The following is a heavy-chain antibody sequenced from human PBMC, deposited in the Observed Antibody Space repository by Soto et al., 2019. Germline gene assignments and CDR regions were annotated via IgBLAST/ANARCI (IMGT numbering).Heavy chain of an antibody. CDR2: ISSSSSYI. Sequence: AGVLRLSCAASGFTFSSYSMNWVRQAPGKGLEWVSSISSSSSYIYYADSVKGRFTISRDNAKNSLYLQMNSLRAEDTAVYYCARDSGPKAAAGKYYYYGMDVWGQGTTVTVSS. J-gene: IGHJ6*02. D-gene: IGHD6-13*01. CDR1: GFTFSSYS. CDR3: ARDSGPKAAAGKYYYYGMDV. V-gene: IGHV3-21*01.